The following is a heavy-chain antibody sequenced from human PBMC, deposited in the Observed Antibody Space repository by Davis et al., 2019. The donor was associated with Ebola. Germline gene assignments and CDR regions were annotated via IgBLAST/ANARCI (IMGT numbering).Heavy chain of an antibody. CDR2: NKSKNDGGTT. D-gene: IGHD7-27*01. CDR3: TPATGDDY. V-gene: IGHV3-15*01. J-gene: IGHJ4*02. CDR1: GFTFRNAW. Sequence: GESLKISCSASGFTFRNAWMSWVRQAPGKGLEWVGRNKSKNDGGTTDYAAPVKGRFTISKDDSKNTLYLQMNRLKTEDTAVYYCTPATGDDYWGQGTLVTVSS.